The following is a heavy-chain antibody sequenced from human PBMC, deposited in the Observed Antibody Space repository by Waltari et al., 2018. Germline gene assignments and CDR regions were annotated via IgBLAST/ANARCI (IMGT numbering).Heavy chain of an antibody. D-gene: IGHD6-19*01. CDR3: AREAAVAGNDY. J-gene: IGHJ4*02. CDR2: ISVSGDRT. Sequence: EVHLLESGGGLVQPGGSLRLSCAASGFTFKHYAVNWVRQAPGKGLEWVSAISVSGDRTFYADSVKGRFTISRDNSKNTLHLQMNSLRVDDTAVYYCAREAAVAGNDYWGQGTLVIVSS. CDR1: GFTFKHYA. V-gene: IGHV3-23*01.